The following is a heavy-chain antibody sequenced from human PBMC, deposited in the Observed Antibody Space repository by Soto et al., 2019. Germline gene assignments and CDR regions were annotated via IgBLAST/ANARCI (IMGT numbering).Heavy chain of an antibody. Sequence: VQLVQSGAEVKKPGSSVKVSCKASGGTFSSYAISWVRQAPGQGLEWMGGIIPIFGTANYAQKFQGRVTITADESTSTAYMELSSLRSEDTAVYYCASGSYSSSSYYYYYGMDVWGQGTTVTVSS. V-gene: IGHV1-69*01. CDR1: GGTFSSYA. J-gene: IGHJ6*02. D-gene: IGHD6-13*01. CDR3: ASGSYSSSSYYYYYGMDV. CDR2: IIPIFGTA.